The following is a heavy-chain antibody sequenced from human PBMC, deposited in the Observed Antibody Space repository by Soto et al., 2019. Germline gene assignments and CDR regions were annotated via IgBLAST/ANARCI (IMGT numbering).Heavy chain of an antibody. Sequence: ASVKVSCKASGYTFTSYGISWARQAPGQGLEWMGWISAYNGNTNYAQKLQGRVTMTTDTSTSTAYMELRSLRSDDTAVYYCASWVAVAGRGYFDYWGQGTLVTV. CDR1: GYTFTSYG. V-gene: IGHV1-18*04. J-gene: IGHJ4*02. CDR2: ISAYNGNT. D-gene: IGHD6-19*01. CDR3: ASWVAVAGRGYFDY.